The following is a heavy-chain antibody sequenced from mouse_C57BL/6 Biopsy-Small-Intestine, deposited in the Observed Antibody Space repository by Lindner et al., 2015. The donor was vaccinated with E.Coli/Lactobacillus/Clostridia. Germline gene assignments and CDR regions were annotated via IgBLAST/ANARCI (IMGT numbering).Heavy chain of an antibody. J-gene: IGHJ2*01. V-gene: IGHV1-81*01. Sequence: VQLQESGAELARPGASVKLSCKASGYTFTSYGISWVKQRTGQGLEWIGDIYPRSGNTYYNEKFKGEATLTADKSSSTAYMELRSLTSEDSAVYFCARRGVITTVGYFDYWGQGTTLIVSS. CDR1: GYTFTSYG. CDR2: IYPRSGNT. CDR3: ARRGVITTVGYFDY. D-gene: IGHD1-1*01.